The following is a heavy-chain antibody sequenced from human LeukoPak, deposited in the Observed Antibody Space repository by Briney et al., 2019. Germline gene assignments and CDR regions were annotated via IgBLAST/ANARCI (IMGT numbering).Heavy chain of an antibody. J-gene: IGHJ6*03. CDR2: IYTSGST. D-gene: IGHD5-18*01. Sequence: SETLSLTCTVSGGSISSGSYYWSWIRQPAGKGLEWIGRIYTSGSTNYNPSLKSRVTISVDTSKNQFSLKLSSVTAADTAVYYCARYLGDTYYYYYMDVWGKGTTVTVSS. V-gene: IGHV4-61*02. CDR3: ARYLGDTYYYYYMDV. CDR1: GGSISSGSYY.